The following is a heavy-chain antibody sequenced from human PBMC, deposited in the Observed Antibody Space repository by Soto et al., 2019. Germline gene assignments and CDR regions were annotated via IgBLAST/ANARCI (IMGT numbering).Heavy chain of an antibody. CDR1: GGSISSSSYY. CDR3: ARHEFVNDYGDYFFHY. Sequence: SETLSLTCTVSGGSISSSSYYWGWIRQPPGKGLEWIGSIYYSGSTYYNPSLKSRVTISVDTSKNQFSLKLSSVTAADTAVYYCARHEFVNDYGDYFFHYWGQGTLVTVSS. J-gene: IGHJ4*02. CDR2: IYYSGST. V-gene: IGHV4-39*01. D-gene: IGHD4-17*01.